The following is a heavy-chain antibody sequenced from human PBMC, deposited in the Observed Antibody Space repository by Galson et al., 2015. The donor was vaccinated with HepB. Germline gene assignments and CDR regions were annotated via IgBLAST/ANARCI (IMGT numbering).Heavy chain of an antibody. CDR1: GFPFSSYG. V-gene: IGHV3-30*14. D-gene: IGHD3-22*01. Sequence: SLRLSCAASGFPFSSYGIHWVRQAPGKGLEWVAVMSYDGGNKYYADSVKGRFSISRDNSKSTLYLQMNSLRPDDTAVYYCARSGSAVVSSLEFWGQGTLVTVSS. CDR2: MSYDGGNK. J-gene: IGHJ4*02. CDR3: ARSGSAVVSSLEF.